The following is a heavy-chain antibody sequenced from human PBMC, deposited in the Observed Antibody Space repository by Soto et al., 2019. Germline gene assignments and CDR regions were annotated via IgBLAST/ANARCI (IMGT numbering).Heavy chain of an antibody. Sequence: PSETLSLTCGVSGYSITGGFYWGWVRQSSGKGLEWIGSISYSAKTFYNPSLASRLSIAVDTSMNQFSLRLTSVTAADTALYYCTRGAGAPWVRFDSWGQGTLVTVSS. D-gene: IGHD3-22*01. J-gene: IGHJ4*02. CDR3: TRGAGAPWVRFDS. V-gene: IGHV4-38-2*01. CDR2: ISYSAKT. CDR1: GYSITGGFY.